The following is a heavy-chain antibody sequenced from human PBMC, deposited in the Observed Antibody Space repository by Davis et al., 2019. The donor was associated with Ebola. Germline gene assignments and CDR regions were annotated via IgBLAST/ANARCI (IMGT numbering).Heavy chain of an antibody. CDR3: ARDLAYYYDSSGFDI. CDR2: VYYSGST. CDR1: GGSISSGGYY. V-gene: IGHV4-61*08. D-gene: IGHD3-22*01. J-gene: IGHJ3*02. Sequence: MPSETLSLTCAVSGGSISSGGYYWNWIRQPPGKGLEWIGYVYYSGSTNYNPSLKSRVTISVDKSKNQFSLKLSSVTAADTAVYYCARDLAYYYDSSGFDIWGQGTMVTVSS.